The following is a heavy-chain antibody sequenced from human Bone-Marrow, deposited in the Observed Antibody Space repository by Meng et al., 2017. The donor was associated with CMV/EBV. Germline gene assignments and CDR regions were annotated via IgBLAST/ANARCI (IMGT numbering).Heavy chain of an antibody. CDR1: GYTFTGYY. D-gene: IGHD3-22*01. CDR3: AREMYYYDSSGHNWFDP. Sequence: QVQLVQSGAEVKKPGASVKVSCKVSGYTFTGYYMHWVRQAPGQGLEWMGWINPNSGGTNYAQKFQGWVTMTRDTSISTAYMELSRLRSDDTAVYYCAREMYYYDSSGHNWFDPWGQGTLVTVSS. CDR2: INPNSGGT. J-gene: IGHJ5*02. V-gene: IGHV1-2*04.